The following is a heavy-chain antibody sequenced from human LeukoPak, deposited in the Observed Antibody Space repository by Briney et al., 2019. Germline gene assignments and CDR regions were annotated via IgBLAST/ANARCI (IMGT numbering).Heavy chain of an antibody. D-gene: IGHD3-10*01. CDR1: GYTFTGYY. CDR3: ARDRDLWFGELFRGDY. CDR2: INPNSGGT. Sequence: ASVTVSCKASGYTFTGYYMHWVRQAPGQGLEWMGWINPNSGGTNYAQKFQGRVTMTRDTSISTAYMELSRLRSDDTAVYYCARDRDLWFGELFRGDYWGQGTLVTVSS. J-gene: IGHJ4*02. V-gene: IGHV1-2*02.